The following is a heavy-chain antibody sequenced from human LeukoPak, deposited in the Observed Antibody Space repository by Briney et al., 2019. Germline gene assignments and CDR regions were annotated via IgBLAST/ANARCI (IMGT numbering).Heavy chain of an antibody. J-gene: IGHJ6*03. V-gene: IGHV1-8*01. Sequence: GASVKVSCKASGYTFTSYDINWVRQATGQGLEWMGWMNPNSGNTGYAQKFQGRVTMTRNTSISTAYMELSSLRSEDTAVYYCARRSAFGVYYYYYMDVWGKGTTVTISS. D-gene: IGHD3-16*01. CDR2: MNPNSGNT. CDR1: GYTFTSYD. CDR3: ARRSAFGVYYYYYMDV.